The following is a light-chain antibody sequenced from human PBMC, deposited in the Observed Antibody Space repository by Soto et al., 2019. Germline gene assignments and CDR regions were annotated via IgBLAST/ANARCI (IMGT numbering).Light chain of an antibody. CDR3: QSYDTRLYYV. Sequence: QAVLTQPPSVSGAPGQSVTISCTGSSSNIGTGYEVQWYQQLPGTVPRLLIFGNRNRTSGVPDRFSGSKSGASAFLAITGLQADDEAYYYCQSYDTRLYYVFGTGPHVTVL. V-gene: IGLV1-40*01. J-gene: IGLJ1*01. CDR2: GNR. CDR1: SSNIGTGYE.